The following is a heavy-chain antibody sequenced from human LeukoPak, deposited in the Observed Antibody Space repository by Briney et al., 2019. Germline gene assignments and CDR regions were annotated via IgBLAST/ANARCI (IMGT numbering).Heavy chain of an antibody. CDR3: AKDLDYHYYGMDV. Sequence: GVSLRLSCAASGFTFDGYGMHWVRQAPGKGLEWVSVINGDGTTTYYGDSVRGRFTISRDNSKNSLYLQMNSLRTEDTALYYCAKDLDYHYYGMDVWGQGTTVIVSS. CDR2: INGDGTTT. J-gene: IGHJ6*02. CDR1: GFTFDGYG. V-gene: IGHV3-43*02.